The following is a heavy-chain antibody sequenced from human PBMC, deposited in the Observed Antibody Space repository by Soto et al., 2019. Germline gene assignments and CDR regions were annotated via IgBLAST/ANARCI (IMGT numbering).Heavy chain of an antibody. CDR2: LYSGST. Sequence: QLQLQESGPGLVKPSETLSLTCAVSGASISRGGFHWGWIRQPPGQGLGWIGSLYSGSTYYNPSLKSRVTISADTSNNQFSLPLSSVTPADTAVYYCARRGSGHTFDYWGQGTLVTVSS. V-gene: IGHV4-39*01. CDR3: ARRGSGHTFDY. J-gene: IGHJ4*02. CDR1: GASISRGGFH. D-gene: IGHD3-10*01.